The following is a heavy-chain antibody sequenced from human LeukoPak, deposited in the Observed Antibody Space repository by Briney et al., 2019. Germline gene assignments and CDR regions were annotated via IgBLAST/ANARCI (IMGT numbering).Heavy chain of an antibody. D-gene: IGHD3-22*01. Sequence: PGGSLRLSCAASRVTFSSYSMNWGGQAPGKGVEWGSSISSSSSYIYYEDSVQGRDTISSDNAKTSLYLQMNSLRAEDTAVYYCASDPLITYYYDSSGNHADWFDPWGQGTLVTVSS. CDR2: ISSSSSYI. CDR3: ASDPLITYYYDSSGNHADWFDP. V-gene: IGHV3-21*01. CDR1: RVTFSSYS. J-gene: IGHJ5*02.